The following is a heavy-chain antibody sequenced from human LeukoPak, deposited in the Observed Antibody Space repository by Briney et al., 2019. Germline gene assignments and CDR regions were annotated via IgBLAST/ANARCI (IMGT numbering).Heavy chain of an antibody. D-gene: IGHD6-19*01. CDR1: GYTFTSYG. CDR2: ISAYNGNT. Sequence: ASVKVSCKASGYTFTSYGISWVRQAPGQGLEWMGWISAYNGNTNYAQKFQGRVTMTRDMSTSTVYMELSSLRSEDTAVYYCARGGEVAGNAFDIWGQGTMVTVSS. J-gene: IGHJ3*02. V-gene: IGHV1-18*01. CDR3: ARGGEVAGNAFDI.